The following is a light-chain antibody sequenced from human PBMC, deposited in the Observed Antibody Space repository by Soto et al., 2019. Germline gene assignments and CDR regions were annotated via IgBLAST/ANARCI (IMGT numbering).Light chain of an antibody. CDR2: AAS. CDR1: QSVSSY. J-gene: IGKJ5*01. Sequence: DMQMRQSPYSLSATVGDRISITCRASQSVSSYLNWYQQKPGKAPRLLIYAASHLQTGVPSRFRGTGSATDFTLTISSLQPDDVATYYCQKYNAAPITFGQGTRLEIK. V-gene: IGKV1-39*01. CDR3: QKYNAAPIT.